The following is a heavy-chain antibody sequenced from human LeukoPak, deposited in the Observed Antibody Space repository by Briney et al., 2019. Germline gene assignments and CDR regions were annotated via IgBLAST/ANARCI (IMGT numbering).Heavy chain of an antibody. Sequence: PGGSLRLSCAASGFTFSSYWMTWVRQAPGKGLEWVAVISYDGSNKYYADSVKGRFTISRDNSKNTLYLQMNSLRAEDTAVYYCAKSQGGGSGSYFRTHAAIYFDYWGQGTLVTVSS. CDR1: GFTFSSYW. D-gene: IGHD3-10*01. CDR2: ISYDGSNK. J-gene: IGHJ4*02. V-gene: IGHV3-30*18. CDR3: AKSQGGGSGSYFRTHAAIYFDY.